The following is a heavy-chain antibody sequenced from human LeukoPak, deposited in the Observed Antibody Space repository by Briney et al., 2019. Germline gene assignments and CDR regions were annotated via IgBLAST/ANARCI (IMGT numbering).Heavy chain of an antibody. J-gene: IGHJ6*03. D-gene: IGHD6-13*01. CDR3: ARGVLGNGPIAAAGPDYYYMDV. CDR2: FDTEDGET. Sequence: ASVKVSCKVSGYTLTELSMHWVRQAPGKGLEWMGGFDTEDGETIYAQKFQGRVSMTADTSTSTAYMELRSLRSDDTAVYYCARGVLGNGPIAAAGPDYYYMDVWGKGTTVTVSS. CDR1: GYTLTELS. V-gene: IGHV1-24*01.